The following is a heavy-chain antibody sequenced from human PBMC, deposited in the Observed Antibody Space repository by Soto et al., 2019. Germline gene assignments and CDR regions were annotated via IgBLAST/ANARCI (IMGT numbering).Heavy chain of an antibody. CDR3: ARDQDEYSDY. V-gene: IGHV1-69*08. CDR1: GGTFSSYT. Sequence: QVQLVQSGGEVKRPGSSVKVSCKASGGTFSSYTISWVRQAPGQGLEWMGRLIPILGIANYAQKFQGRVTITADKSTSTAYMELSSLRSEDTAVYYCARDQDEYSDYWGQGTLVTVSS. J-gene: IGHJ4*02. D-gene: IGHD2-15*01. CDR2: LIPILGIA.